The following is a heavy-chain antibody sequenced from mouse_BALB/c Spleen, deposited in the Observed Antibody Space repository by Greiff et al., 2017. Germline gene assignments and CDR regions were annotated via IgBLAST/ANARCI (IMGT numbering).Heavy chain of an antibody. CDR3: ARFYYGSSLFDY. Sequence: LVKTGASVKISCKASGYSFTGYYMHWVKQSHGKSLEWIGYISCYNGATSYNQKFKGKATFTVDTSSSTAYMQFNSLTSEDSAVYYCARFYYGSSLFDYWGQGTTLTVSS. D-gene: IGHD1-1*01. CDR1: GYSFTGYY. V-gene: IGHV1S34*01. CDR2: ISCYNGAT. J-gene: IGHJ2*01.